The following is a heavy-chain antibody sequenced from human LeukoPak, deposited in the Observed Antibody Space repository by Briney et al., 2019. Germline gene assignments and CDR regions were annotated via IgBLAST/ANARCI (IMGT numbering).Heavy chain of an antibody. CDR3: AGDSTYYYDSGSSGPHYFDN. D-gene: IGHD3-10*01. J-gene: IGHJ4*02. Sequence: GGSLRLSCAASGFTFSNYAMHWVRQAPGKGLEWVSLISSGGTYEYYADSVKGRFTISRDNSKNTLYLQLNSLRAEDTAVYYCAGDSTYYYDSGSSGPHYFDNWGQGTLVTVSS. CDR1: GFTFSNYA. CDR2: ISSGGTYE. V-gene: IGHV3-30*01.